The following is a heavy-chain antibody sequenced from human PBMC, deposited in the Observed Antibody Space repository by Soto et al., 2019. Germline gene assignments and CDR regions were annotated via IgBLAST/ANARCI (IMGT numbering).Heavy chain of an antibody. J-gene: IGHJ3*02. Sequence: ASVKVSCKASGYTFTGFSLHWVRQAPGQRLEWMGWINAGSGNTKYSQKFQGRVTITRDTSASTAYMELSSLTSEDTAVYYCARGSGPNDAFDIWGQGTMVTVSS. V-gene: IGHV1-3*01. CDR3: ARGSGPNDAFDI. D-gene: IGHD2-15*01. CDR1: GYTFTGFS. CDR2: INAGSGNT.